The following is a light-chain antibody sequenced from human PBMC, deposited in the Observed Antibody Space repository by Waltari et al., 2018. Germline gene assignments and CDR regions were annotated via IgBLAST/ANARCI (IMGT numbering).Light chain of an antibody. J-gene: IGKJ2*01. CDR2: WAS. Sequence: DIVMNQSPDSLTVSLGERATIHCKSSHSLLYYSNNKNYISWYQQKPGQAPKLLIYWASTRDSGVPDRFSGSGSETDFTLTISSLQAEDVAVYHCHQYFAPPYTFGRGTKLEIK. CDR3: HQYFAPPYT. V-gene: IGKV4-1*01. CDR1: HSLLYYSNNKNY.